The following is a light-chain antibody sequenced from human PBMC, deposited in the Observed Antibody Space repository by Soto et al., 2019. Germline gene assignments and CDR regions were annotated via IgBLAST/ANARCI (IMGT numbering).Light chain of an antibody. V-gene: IGLV1-51*01. J-gene: IGLJ1*01. CDR1: SFNIGNND. CDR2: ETG. CDR3: GTWDHSMSGYA. Sequence: SVLTQPRSVSSSTGQKFTISCSGSSFNIGNNDVSWYQQLPGTAPKLLIHETGKRPSGIPDRFSGSKSGTSATLDITGLPTGEEEDYQCGTWDHSMSGYAFGDGHKSPP.